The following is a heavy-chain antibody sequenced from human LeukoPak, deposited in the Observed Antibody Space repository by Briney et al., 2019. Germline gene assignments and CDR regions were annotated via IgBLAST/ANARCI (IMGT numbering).Heavy chain of an antibody. CDR2: MNPNSGNT. CDR1: GYTFTSYD. V-gene: IGHV1-8*01. D-gene: IGHD5-12*01. CDR3: VRGPKSGYDYDGWDF. J-gene: IGHJ4*02. Sequence: ASVKVSCKASGYTFTSYDINWVRQATGQGLEWMGWMNPNSGNTGYTQKFQGRVTMTRNTSISTAYMELSSLRSEDTAVYFCVRGPKSGYDYDGWDFWGQGTLVTVSS.